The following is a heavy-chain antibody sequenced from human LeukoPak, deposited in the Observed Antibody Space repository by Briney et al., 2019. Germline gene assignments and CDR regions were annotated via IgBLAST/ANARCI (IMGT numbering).Heavy chain of an antibody. V-gene: IGHV5-10-1*01. D-gene: IGHD3-10*01. CDR3: ARHTISDY. J-gene: IGHJ4*02. CDR1: GYSFSSYW. Sequence: GESLNISCKGSGYSFSSYWINWVRQMPGKGLEWMGRIDPSDSYTNYNSSFQGHVTISADKSISTAYLQWSSLMASDTAMYYCARHTISDYWGQGTQVTVSS. CDR2: IDPSDSYT.